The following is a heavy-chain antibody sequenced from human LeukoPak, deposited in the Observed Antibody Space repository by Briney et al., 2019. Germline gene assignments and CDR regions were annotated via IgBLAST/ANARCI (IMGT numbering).Heavy chain of an antibody. J-gene: IGHJ5*02. Sequence: PSQTLSLTCTVSGGSISSGSYYWSWIRQPAGKGLEWIGYIYYSGSTNYNPSLKSRVTISVDTSKNQFSLKLSSVTAADTAVYYCARHRKLLWFGETRRGWFDPWGQGTLVTVSS. CDR1: GGSISSGSYY. CDR3: ARHRKLLWFGETRRGWFDP. D-gene: IGHD3-10*01. CDR2: IYYSGST. V-gene: IGHV4-61*09.